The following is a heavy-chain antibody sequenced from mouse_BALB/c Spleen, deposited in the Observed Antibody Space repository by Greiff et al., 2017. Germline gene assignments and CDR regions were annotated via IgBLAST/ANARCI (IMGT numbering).Heavy chain of an antibody. V-gene: IGHV1-77*01. D-gene: IGHD1-1*01. Sequence: QVQLQQSGAELARPGASVKLSCKASGYTFTDYYINWVKQRTGQGLEWIGEIYPGSGNTYYNEKFKGKATLTADKSSSTAYMQLSSLTSEDSAVYFCANYYGSSYGYFDVWGAGTTVTVSS. J-gene: IGHJ1*01. CDR3: ANYYGSSYGYFDV. CDR2: IYPGSGNT. CDR1: GYTFTDYY.